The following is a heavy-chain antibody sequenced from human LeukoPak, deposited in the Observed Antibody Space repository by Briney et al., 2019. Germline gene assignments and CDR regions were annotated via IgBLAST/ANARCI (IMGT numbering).Heavy chain of an antibody. J-gene: IGHJ4*02. CDR3: ARVGAHTRKDRWVRYSFDY. CDR1: GGSISSYY. V-gene: IGHV4-59*01. Sequence: SETLSLTCTVSGGSISSYYWSWIRQPPGKGLEWIGYIYYSGSANYNPSLKSRVTISVDTSKNQFSLKLSSVTAADTAVYYCARVGAHTRKDRWVRYSFDYWGQGTLVTVSS. D-gene: IGHD3-16*01. CDR2: IYYSGSA.